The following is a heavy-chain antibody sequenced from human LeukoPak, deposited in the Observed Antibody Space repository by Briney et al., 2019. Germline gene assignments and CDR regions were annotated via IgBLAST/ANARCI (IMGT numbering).Heavy chain of an antibody. CDR3: ARGRAQLPYFDY. Sequence: SETLSLTCTVSGGSISSYYWSWIRQPPGKGLEWIGYIYYSGSTNYNPSPKSRVTISVDTSKNQFSLKLTSVTAADTAVYYCARGRAQLPYFDYWGQGTLVTVSS. V-gene: IGHV4-59*01. CDR2: IYYSGST. D-gene: IGHD2-2*01. CDR1: GGSISSYY. J-gene: IGHJ4*02.